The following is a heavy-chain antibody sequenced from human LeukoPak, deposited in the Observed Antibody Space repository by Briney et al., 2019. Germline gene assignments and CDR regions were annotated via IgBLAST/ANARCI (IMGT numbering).Heavy chain of an antibody. CDR2: IYYSGST. D-gene: IGHD5-24*01. CDR3: ARRGAVGERWLQLRYYYYGMDV. CDR1: GGSISSYY. Sequence: SETLSLTCTVSGGSISSYYWSWIRQPPGKGLEWIGYIYYSGSTNYNPSLKSRVTISVDTSKNQFSLKLSSVTAADTAVYYCARRGAVGERWLQLRYYYYGMDVWGQGTTVTVSS. V-gene: IGHV4-59*01. J-gene: IGHJ6*02.